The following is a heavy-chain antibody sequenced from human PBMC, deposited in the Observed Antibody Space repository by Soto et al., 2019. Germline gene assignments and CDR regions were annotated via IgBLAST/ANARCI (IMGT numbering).Heavy chain of an antibody. CDR1: GLTFDDYA. CDR3: VKDESINWYSGHFRH. D-gene: IGHD6-13*01. CDR2: INWNSGSI. J-gene: IGHJ1*01. Sequence: ALRLSSEAAGLTFDDYAMHWVRQVPGKGLEWVSGINWNSGSIGYGDSVKGRFAISRDNAKNSLHLQMNRLSAEDTAFYYCVKDESINWYSGHFRHWGQGTLVTVSS. V-gene: IGHV3-9*01.